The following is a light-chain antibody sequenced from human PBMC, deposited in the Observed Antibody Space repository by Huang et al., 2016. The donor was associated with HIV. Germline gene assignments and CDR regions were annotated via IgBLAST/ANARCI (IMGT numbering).Light chain of an antibody. V-gene: IGKV3-15*01. CDR2: VSS. J-gene: IGKJ4*01. Sequence: IVMTQSPATLSVSPGERVTLSCRAHRSVSSNLAWYQQRPGQAPRLLIYVSSTRAPSSPDRFSGSGSGTDFSLTISSLQSEDFALYYCHQYNNWLLSFGGGTRVDI. CDR3: HQYNNWLLS. CDR1: RSVSSN.